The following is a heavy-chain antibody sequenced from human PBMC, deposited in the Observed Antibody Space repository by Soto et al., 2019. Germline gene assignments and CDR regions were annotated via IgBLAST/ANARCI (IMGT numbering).Heavy chain of an antibody. V-gene: IGHV1-3*01. J-gene: IGHJ4*02. CDR3: ARAVNYGSGSSDFDF. D-gene: IGHD3-10*01. Sequence: QVPLVQSGAAVRKPGASMKISCKTSGFTFANYAVHWVRQAPGQRLEWVGRINAGSDDTKYSQKFQGRVTITRDTSASTAYMDLSSLTFADTGVYYCARAVNYGSGSSDFDFWGQGTLVTVSS. CDR1: GFTFANYA. CDR2: INAGSDDT.